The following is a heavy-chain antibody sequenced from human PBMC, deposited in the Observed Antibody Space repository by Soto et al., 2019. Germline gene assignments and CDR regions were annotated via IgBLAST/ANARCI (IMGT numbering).Heavy chain of an antibody. J-gene: IGHJ4*02. V-gene: IGHV3-33*08. CDR3: ARAGVFGLVSTVPPDY. CDR2: ISFDGSTQ. CDR1: GFRFDSYG. D-gene: IGHD3-3*01. Sequence: VQLLQSGGGEVQPGGSLRVSCAASGFRFDSYGMLWVRQAPGKGLEWVAFISFDGSTQHYADSVKGRFTVSRDNSENTLYLQLNSLRPDDTAEDYCARAGVFGLVSTVPPDYWGQGALVTVSS.